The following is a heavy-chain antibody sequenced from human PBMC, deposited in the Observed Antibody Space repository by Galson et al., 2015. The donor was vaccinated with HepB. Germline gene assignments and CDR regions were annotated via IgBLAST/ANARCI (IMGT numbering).Heavy chain of an antibody. CDR3: ARSTAVNSPFAY. Sequence: SVKVSCKASGYTFTAFGISWVRQAPGQGLEWLGWISTFAGLTNYTQKLQGRVTLTSDTSTNTAYMELRGLRSDDTAIYCCARSTAVNSPFAYWGQGTLVTVSS. D-gene: IGHD4-11*01. CDR2: ISTFAGLT. J-gene: IGHJ4*02. CDR1: GYTFTAFG. V-gene: IGHV1-18*01.